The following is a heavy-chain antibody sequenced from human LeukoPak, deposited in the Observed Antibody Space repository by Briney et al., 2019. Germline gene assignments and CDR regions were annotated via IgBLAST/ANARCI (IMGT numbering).Heavy chain of an antibody. CDR1: GYSISSGYY. D-gene: IGHD3-3*01. Sequence: PSETLSLTCTVSGYSISSGYYWGWIRQPPGKGLEWIGSIYYSGSTYYNPSLKSRVTISVDTSKNQFSLKLSSVTAADTAVYYCASTLFERWGQGTLVTVSS. J-gene: IGHJ4*02. V-gene: IGHV4-38-2*02. CDR3: ASTLFER. CDR2: IYYSGST.